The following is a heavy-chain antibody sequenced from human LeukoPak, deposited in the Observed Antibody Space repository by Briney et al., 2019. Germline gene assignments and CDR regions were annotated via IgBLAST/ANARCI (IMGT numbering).Heavy chain of an antibody. Sequence: PSQTLSLTCAVSGVSISSGGYSWSWIRQPPGKGLEWIGYIYHSGSTYYNPSLKSRVTISVDRSKNQFSLKLSSVTAADTAVYYCARMTVAGNGDYWGQGTLVTVSS. CDR3: ARMTVAGNGDY. V-gene: IGHV4-30-2*01. D-gene: IGHD6-19*01. CDR2: IYHSGST. J-gene: IGHJ4*02. CDR1: GVSISSGGYS.